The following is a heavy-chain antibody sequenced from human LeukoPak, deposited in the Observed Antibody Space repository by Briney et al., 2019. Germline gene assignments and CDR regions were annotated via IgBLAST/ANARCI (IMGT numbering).Heavy chain of an antibody. D-gene: IGHD6-19*01. V-gene: IGHV4-34*01. J-gene: IGHJ5*02. CDR2: INHSGST. Sequence: SETLSLTCAVYGGSFSAYYWSWIRQPPGKGLEWIGEINHSGSTNYNPSLKSRVTISVDTSENQFSLRLISVTAADTAVYYCARHFPHMDYSGWKQGWFDPWGQGTLVTVSS. CDR1: GGSFSAYY. CDR3: ARHFPHMDYSGWKQGWFDP.